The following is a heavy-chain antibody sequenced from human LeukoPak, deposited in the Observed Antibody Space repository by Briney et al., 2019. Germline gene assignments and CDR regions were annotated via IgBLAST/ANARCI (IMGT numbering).Heavy chain of an antibody. V-gene: IGHV4-59*08. CDR2: LYHSGAT. CDR1: GDSVSRDY. D-gene: IGHD2-15*01. CDR3: ARHPFLLSGMDV. J-gene: IGHJ6*02. Sequence: KPSETLSLTCTVSGDSVSRDYWSWVRQPPGKGLEWIGWLYHSGATSYNPSLKSRVTISVDTSKNQFSLKLSSVTAADTAVYYCARHPFLLSGMDVWGQGTTVTVSS.